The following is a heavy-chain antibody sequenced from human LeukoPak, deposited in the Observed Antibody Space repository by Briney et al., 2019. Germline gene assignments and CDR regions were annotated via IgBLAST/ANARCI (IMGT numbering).Heavy chain of an antibody. V-gene: IGHV1-2*02. D-gene: IGHD5-24*01. Sequence: ASVKVSCKASGYTFTGYYMHWVRQAPGQGLEWMGWINPNSGGTNYAQKFQGRVTMTRDTSISTAYMELSRLRSDDTAVYYCARVVPRRDGHNAWFDPWGQGTLVTVSS. CDR2: INPNSGGT. CDR3: ARVVPRRDGHNAWFDP. CDR1: GYTFTGYY. J-gene: IGHJ5*02.